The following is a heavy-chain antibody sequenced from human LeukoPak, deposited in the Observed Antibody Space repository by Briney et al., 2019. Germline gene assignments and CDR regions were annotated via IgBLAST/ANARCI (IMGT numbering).Heavy chain of an antibody. Sequence: GGSLRLSRAASGFTFSAFGMHWVRQAPGKGLEWVTFIPYDGSDKYYADSVKGRFTISRDNAENTSYLQMNSLRVEDTAVYYCVRGADTGYSSDSWGQGTLVTVSS. D-gene: IGHD3-9*01. CDR3: VRGADTGYSSDS. CDR1: GFTFSAFG. V-gene: IGHV3-30*12. CDR2: IPYDGSDK. J-gene: IGHJ4*02.